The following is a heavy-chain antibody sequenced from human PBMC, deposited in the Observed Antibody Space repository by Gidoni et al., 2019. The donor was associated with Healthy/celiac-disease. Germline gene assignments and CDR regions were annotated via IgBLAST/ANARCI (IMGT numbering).Heavy chain of an antibody. J-gene: IGHJ4*02. CDR2: INHSGST. CDR1: GGYFSGSY. V-gene: IGHV4-34*01. CDR3: ARGVSGSGSGGY. Sequence: QVQLQQWGAGLLKPSETLSLTCAVYGGYFSGSYWSWIRQPPGKGLEWIGEINHSGSTNYNPSLKSRVTISIDTSKNQFSLKLNSVTAADTAVYYCARGVSGSGSGGYWGQGTLVTVSS. D-gene: IGHD3-10*01.